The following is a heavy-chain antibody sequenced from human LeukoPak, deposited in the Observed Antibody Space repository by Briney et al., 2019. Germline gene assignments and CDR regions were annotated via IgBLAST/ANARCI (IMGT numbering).Heavy chain of an antibody. V-gene: IGHV4-4*07. J-gene: IGHJ4*02. CDR3: ARIHSSGRIEGNDY. CDR2: IYTSGST. Sequence: SETLSLTCTVSGGYILSYYWSWIRQPAGKGLEWIGRIYTSGSTNYNPSLKSRVTISVDKSKNQFSLKLLSVIAADTAVYYCARIHSSGRIEGNDYWGQGTLVTVSS. CDR1: GGYILSYY. D-gene: IGHD6-19*01.